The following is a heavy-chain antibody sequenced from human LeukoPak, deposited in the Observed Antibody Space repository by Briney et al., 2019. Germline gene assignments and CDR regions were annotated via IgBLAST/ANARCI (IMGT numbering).Heavy chain of an antibody. CDR1: GGAFSSYA. CDR2: ILPIFGTA. D-gene: IGHD3-10*01. Sequence: GSSVNVSCKASGGAFSSYAISWVRQAPGQGLEWMGGILPIFGTANYAQKFQGRVTITADESTSTAYMELSSLRSEDTAVYYCAGRPRVSGYYYYGMDVWGQGTTVTVSS. J-gene: IGHJ6*02. CDR3: AGRPRVSGYYYYGMDV. V-gene: IGHV1-69*01.